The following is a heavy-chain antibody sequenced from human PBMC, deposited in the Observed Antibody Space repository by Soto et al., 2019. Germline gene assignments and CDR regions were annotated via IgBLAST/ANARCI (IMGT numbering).Heavy chain of an antibody. CDR3: AKDPDFWSGYFDY. Sequence: EVQLLESGGGLVQPGGSLRLSCAASGFTFSNYAMNWVRQAPGTGLEWVSGINDSGGRTYYADSVQGRFTISRDNSKSTLYLQMNSLRAEDTAVYYCAKDPDFWSGYFDYWGQGSLVTVSS. CDR2: INDSGGRT. V-gene: IGHV3-23*01. J-gene: IGHJ4*02. D-gene: IGHD3-3*01. CDR1: GFTFSNYA.